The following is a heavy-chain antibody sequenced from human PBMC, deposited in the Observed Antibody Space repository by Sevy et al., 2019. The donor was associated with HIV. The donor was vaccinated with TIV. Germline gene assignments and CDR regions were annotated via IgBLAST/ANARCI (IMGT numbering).Heavy chain of an antibody. D-gene: IGHD2-15*01. CDR2: TGGRGGAT. J-gene: IGHJ3*01. V-gene: IGHV3-23*01. Sequence: GGSLRLSCAASGFPFSSYAMNWVRQGPGKGLEWVSATGGRGGATYYADSVKGRFTISRDNSKNTLYLQMDSLRAEETAVYYCAKDVVAVVGDAFDVWGKGTMVTVS. CDR3: AKDVVAVVGDAFDV. CDR1: GFPFSSYA.